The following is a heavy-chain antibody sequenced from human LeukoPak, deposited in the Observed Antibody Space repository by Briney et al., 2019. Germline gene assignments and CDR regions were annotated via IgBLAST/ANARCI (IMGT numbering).Heavy chain of an antibody. Sequence: PSETLSLTCTVSGGSISSSSYYWGWIRQPPGKGLEWIGSIYYSGSTYYNPSLKSRVTISVDTSNNQFSLKVSSVTAADTAVYYCARGDCSSTICYSPMDVWGKGTTVTVSS. CDR1: GGSISSSSYY. D-gene: IGHD2-2*01. V-gene: IGHV4-39*07. CDR2: IYYSGST. J-gene: IGHJ6*03. CDR3: ARGDCSSTICYSPMDV.